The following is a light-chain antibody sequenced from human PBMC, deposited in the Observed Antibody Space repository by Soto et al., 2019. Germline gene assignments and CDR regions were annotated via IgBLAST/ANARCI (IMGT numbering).Light chain of an antibody. Sequence: QSALTQPASLSGSPGQSITISCTGTSSDIGAYDYVSWFQQHPGKAPRLLIHGVRNRPPGISSRFSGSKSGLTASLTISGLQAEDEADYYCSSFTTSRLYVFGTGTKVT. CDR3: SSFTTSRLYV. CDR1: SSDIGAYDY. J-gene: IGLJ1*01. V-gene: IGLV2-14*01. CDR2: GVR.